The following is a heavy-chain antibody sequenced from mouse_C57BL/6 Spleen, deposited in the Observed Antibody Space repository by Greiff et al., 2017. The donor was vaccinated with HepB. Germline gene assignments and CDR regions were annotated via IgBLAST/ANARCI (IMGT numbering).Heavy chain of an antibody. D-gene: IGHD1-1*01. Sequence: EVKLMESGAELVRPGASVKLSCTASGFNIKDYYMHWVKQRPEQGLEWIGRIDPEDGDTEYAPKFQGKATMTADTSSNTAYLQLSSLTSEDTAVYYCTTAYGSSYPFAYWGQGTLVTVSA. J-gene: IGHJ3*01. V-gene: IGHV14-1*01. CDR1: GFNIKDYY. CDR2: IDPEDGDT. CDR3: TTAYGSSYPFAY.